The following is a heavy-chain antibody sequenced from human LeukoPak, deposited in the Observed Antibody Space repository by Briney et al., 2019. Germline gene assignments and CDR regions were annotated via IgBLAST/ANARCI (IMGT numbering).Heavy chain of an antibody. CDR3: ARDLSRDFDSGRFDY. D-gene: IGHD3-22*01. CDR1: GFTFDDYA. CDR2: ISWNSGSI. Sequence: PGRSLSLSCAASGFTFDDYAMHWVRPAPGKGLEWVSGISWNSGSIGYADSVKGRFTISRDNAKNSLYLQMNSLRTEDTAFYYCARDLSRDFDSGRFDYWGQGTLVTVSS. V-gene: IGHV3-9*01. J-gene: IGHJ4*02.